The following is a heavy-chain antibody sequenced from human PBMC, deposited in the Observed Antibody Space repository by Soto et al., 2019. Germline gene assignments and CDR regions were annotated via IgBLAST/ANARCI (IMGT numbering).Heavy chain of an antibody. J-gene: IGHJ4*02. V-gene: IGHV4-34*01. CDR3: ARARDLLYSSSPDY. CDR2: INHSGST. D-gene: IGHD6-13*01. CDR1: GGSFSGYY. Sequence: SETLSLTCAVYGGSFSGYYWSWIRQPPGKGLEWIGEINHSGSTNYNPSLKSRVPISADTSKNQFSLKLSSVTAADTAVYYCARARDLLYSSSPDYWGQGTLVTVSS.